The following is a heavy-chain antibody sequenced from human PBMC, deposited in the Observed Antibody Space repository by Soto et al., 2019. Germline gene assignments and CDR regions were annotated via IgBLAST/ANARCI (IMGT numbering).Heavy chain of an antibody. J-gene: IGHJ4*01. CDR2: ISGSGGST. D-gene: IGHD2-2*02. Sequence: PGGSLRLFCAASGFTFSSYAMSWVRQAPGKGLEWVSAISGSGGSTYYADSVKGRFTISRDNSKNTLYLQMNSLRAEDTAVYYCAKDGPVGDATIVVVPAPIHASSRGLLVSFDYRGDENLVTVS. V-gene: IGHV3-23*01. CDR3: AKDGPVGDATIVVVPAPIHASSRGLLVSFDY. CDR1: GFTFSSYA.